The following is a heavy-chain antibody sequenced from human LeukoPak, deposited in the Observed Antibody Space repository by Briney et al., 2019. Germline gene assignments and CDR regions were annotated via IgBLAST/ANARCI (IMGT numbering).Heavy chain of an antibody. CDR2: IYYSGST. V-gene: IGHV4-39*01. J-gene: IGHJ4*02. CDR3: ARPSGSLVPHFDY. Sequence: KPSETLSLTCTVSGGSISSSSYYWGWIRQPPGKGLEWIGSIYYSGSTYYNPSLKSRVTISVDTSKNQFSLKLSSVTAADTAVYYCARPSGSLVPHFDYWGQGTLVTVSS. CDR1: GGSISSSSYY. D-gene: IGHD1-26*01.